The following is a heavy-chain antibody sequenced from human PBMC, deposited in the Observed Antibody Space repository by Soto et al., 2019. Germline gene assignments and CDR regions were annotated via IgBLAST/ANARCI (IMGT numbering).Heavy chain of an antibody. Sequence: QVQLQESGPGLVKPSETLSLTCTVSGGSVSSGSYYWSWIRQPPGKGLEWIGYIYYSGSTNYNPSLKIRVTISVDTSKNQFSLTLSSVTAADTAVYYCARFITYYYYYGMDVWGQGTTVTVSS. CDR3: ARFITYYYYYGMDV. V-gene: IGHV4-61*01. J-gene: IGHJ6*02. CDR2: IYYSGST. CDR1: GGSVSSGSYY. D-gene: IGHD3-10*01.